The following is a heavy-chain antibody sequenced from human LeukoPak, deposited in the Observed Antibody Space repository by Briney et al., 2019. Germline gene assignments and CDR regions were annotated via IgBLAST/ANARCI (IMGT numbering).Heavy chain of an antibody. V-gene: IGHV1-2*02. Sequence: ASVKVSCKPSGYTFTGFYIHWVRQAPGQGLEWMGWINPNSGGTNYAQKLQGRVTMTRDTSINTAYMELGSLRSDDTADYYCAREEVSVISDTCCSGLGYWGQGTLVTVSS. CDR3: AREEVSVISDTCCSGLGY. CDR1: GYTFTGFY. D-gene: IGHD3-10*01. J-gene: IGHJ4*02. CDR2: INPNSGGT.